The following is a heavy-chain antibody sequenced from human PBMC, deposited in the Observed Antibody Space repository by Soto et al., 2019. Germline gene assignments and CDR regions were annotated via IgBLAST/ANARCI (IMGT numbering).Heavy chain of an antibody. CDR2: MNPNSGNT. V-gene: IGHV1-8*01. D-gene: IGHD2-15*01. J-gene: IGHJ4*02. CDR1: GYTFPNNI. Sequence: ASVKSSCQTSGYTFPNNIINWVRQAPGQGLEWMGWMNPNSGNTGYAQKFQGRVTMTRNTSIRTAYIDLSSLSSDDTAVYYCARVMLGGHSDYWGQGTLVTVSS. CDR3: ARVMLGGHSDY.